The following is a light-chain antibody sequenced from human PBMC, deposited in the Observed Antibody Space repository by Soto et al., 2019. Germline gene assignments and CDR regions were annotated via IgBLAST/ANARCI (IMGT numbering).Light chain of an antibody. CDR3: QQPGRSPPSWT. Sequence: ETVLTQSPGTLSLSPGERATLFCRASQSVTNNYLAWYQHKPGQAPRLLIYGASSRATGIPDRFSGSGSGTDFTLTIRRLEPEDFAVYYCQQPGRSPPSWTFGQGTKVEIK. V-gene: IGKV3-20*01. CDR1: QSVTNNY. J-gene: IGKJ1*01. CDR2: GAS.